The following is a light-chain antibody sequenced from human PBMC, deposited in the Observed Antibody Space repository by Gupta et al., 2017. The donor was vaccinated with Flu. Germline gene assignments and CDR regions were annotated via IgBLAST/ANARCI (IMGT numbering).Light chain of an antibody. V-gene: IGKV1-5*03. Sequence: DIQMTQSPSTLSASVGDRVTITCRASQSISSWLAWYQQKPGKAPKLLIYKASSLESGVPSRFSGSGSGTEFTLTSSSLQPDDFATYYCQQYNSYVTFGHGTKVDIK. J-gene: IGKJ3*01. CDR3: QQYNSYVT. CDR2: KAS. CDR1: QSISSW.